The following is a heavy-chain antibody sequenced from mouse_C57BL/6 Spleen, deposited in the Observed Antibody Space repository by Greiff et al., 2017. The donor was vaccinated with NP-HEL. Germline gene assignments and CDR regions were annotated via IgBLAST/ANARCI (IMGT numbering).Heavy chain of an antibody. CDR1: GYTFTSYW. Sequence: VQLQQPGAELVKPGASVKLSCKASGYTFTSYWMQWVKQRPGQGLEWIGEIDPSDSYTNYNQKFKGKATLTVDTSSSTAYMQLSSLTSEDSAVYYCARSRRGRFAYWGQGTLVTVSA. V-gene: IGHV1-50*01. CDR3: ARSRRGRFAY. J-gene: IGHJ3*01. CDR2: IDPSDSYT.